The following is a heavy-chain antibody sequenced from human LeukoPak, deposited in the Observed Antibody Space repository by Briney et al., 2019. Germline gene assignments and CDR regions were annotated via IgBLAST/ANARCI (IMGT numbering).Heavy chain of an antibody. CDR2: ISNSGSTI. Sequence: GGSLRLSCAASGFTFSDYYMSWIRQAPGKGLEWVSYISNSGSTIYYADSVKGRFTISRDNAKNSLYLQMNSLRAEDTAVYYCARFPCGGDCSRDVAFDIWGQGTMVTVSS. D-gene: IGHD2-21*02. CDR3: ARFPCGGDCSRDVAFDI. J-gene: IGHJ3*02. CDR1: GFTFSDYY. V-gene: IGHV3-11*04.